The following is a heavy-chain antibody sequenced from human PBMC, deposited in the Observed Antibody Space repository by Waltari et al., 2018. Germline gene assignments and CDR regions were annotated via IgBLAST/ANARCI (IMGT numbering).Heavy chain of an antibody. J-gene: IGHJ4*02. V-gene: IGHV3-30*02. Sequence: QVQLVESGGGVVQPGGSLRLSCAASGFTFSSYGMQWVRQAPGKGLEWVAFIRYDGSNKYYADSVKCRFTISRDNSKNTLYLQMNSLRAEDTAVYYCAKNPARRPYYFDYWGQGTLVTVSS. CDR1: GFTFSSYG. CDR2: IRYDGSNK. CDR3: AKNPARRPYYFDY.